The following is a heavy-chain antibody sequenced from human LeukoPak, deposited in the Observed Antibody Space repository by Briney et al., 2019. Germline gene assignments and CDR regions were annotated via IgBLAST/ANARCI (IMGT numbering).Heavy chain of an antibody. D-gene: IGHD3-22*01. Sequence: GGSLRLSCAASGFTVSSNYMSWVRQAPGKGLEWVSVIYSGGSTYYADSVKGRFTISRDNSKNTLYLQMNSLRAEDTAVYYCARGGSSGYLYNAFDIWGLGTMVTVSS. J-gene: IGHJ3*02. CDR1: GFTVSSNY. V-gene: IGHV3-53*01. CDR2: IYSGGST. CDR3: ARGGSSGYLYNAFDI.